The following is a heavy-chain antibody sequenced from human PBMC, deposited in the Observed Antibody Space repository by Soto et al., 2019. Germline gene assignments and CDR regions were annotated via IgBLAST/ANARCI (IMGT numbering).Heavy chain of an antibody. Sequence: QVQLVQSGAEVKKPGASVKVSCKASGYTFTTHGISWVRQAPGQGLEWMGWVSGDNGHTNYAQSLQGRGTMTTDTSPNTAYMELRSLRSDDTAVYYCARDLGYCRSGTCYREWFDPWGQGTLVTVSS. CDR2: VSGDNGHT. V-gene: IGHV1-18*01. J-gene: IGHJ5*02. D-gene: IGHD2-15*01. CDR3: ARDLGYCRSGTCYREWFDP. CDR1: GYTFTTHG.